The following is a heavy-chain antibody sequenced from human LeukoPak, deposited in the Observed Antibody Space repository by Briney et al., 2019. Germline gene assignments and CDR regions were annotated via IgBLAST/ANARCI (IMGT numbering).Heavy chain of an antibody. CDR1: GFTFSSYG. J-gene: IGHJ4*02. CDR2: IRYDGSNK. CDR3: AKQSYYDFWSGYYTSWYFDY. V-gene: IGHV3-30*02. Sequence: GGSLRLSCAASGFTFSSYGMRWVRQAPGKGLEWVAFIRYDGSNKYYADSVKGRFTISRDNSKNTLYLQMNSLRAEDTAVYYCAKQSYYDFWSGYYTSWYFDYWGQGTLVTVSS. D-gene: IGHD3-3*01.